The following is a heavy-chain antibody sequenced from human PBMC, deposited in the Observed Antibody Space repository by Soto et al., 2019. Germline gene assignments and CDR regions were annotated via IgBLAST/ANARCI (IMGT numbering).Heavy chain of an antibody. CDR2: IYHSGST. CDR3: ARDNGALAQGALDH. Sequence: SETLSLTCAVSGGSISSGGYSWSWIRQPPWKGLEWIGYIYHSGSTYYNPSLKSRVTISVDRSKNQFSLKLSSVTAADTAVYYCARDNGALAQGALDHWGQGTMVTVSS. J-gene: IGHJ1*01. V-gene: IGHV4-30-2*01. D-gene: IGHD2-8*01. CDR1: GGSISSGGYS.